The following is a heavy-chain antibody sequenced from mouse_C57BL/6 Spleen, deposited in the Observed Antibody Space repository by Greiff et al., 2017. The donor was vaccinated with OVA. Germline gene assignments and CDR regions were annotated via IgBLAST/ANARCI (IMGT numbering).Heavy chain of an antibody. V-gene: IGHV14-2*01. CDR3: ASYYGSSAFAY. D-gene: IGHD1-1*01. Sequence: EVQLQQSGAELVQPGASVKLSCTASGFNIKDYYLHWVKQRTEQGLEWIGRIDPEDGETKYAPKFQGKATITADTSANTAYLQLSSLTSEDTAVYYCASYYGSSAFAYWGQGTLVTVSA. CDR2: IDPEDGET. CDR1: GFNIKDYY. J-gene: IGHJ3*01.